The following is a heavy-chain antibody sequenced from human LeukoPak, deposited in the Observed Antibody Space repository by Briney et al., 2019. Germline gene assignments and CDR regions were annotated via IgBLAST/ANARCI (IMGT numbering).Heavy chain of an antibody. V-gene: IGHV1-18*01. Sequence: ASVKVSCKASGYTFTNYNINWVRQTPGQGLEWMGWISAYNDNTNYAQKLRGRVTMTTDTSTSTAYMELRSLRSDDTAVYYCARGYDILTGYYTPYWFDPWGQGTLVTVSS. D-gene: IGHD3-9*01. J-gene: IGHJ5*02. CDR2: ISAYNDNT. CDR3: ARGYDILTGYYTPYWFDP. CDR1: GYTFTNYN.